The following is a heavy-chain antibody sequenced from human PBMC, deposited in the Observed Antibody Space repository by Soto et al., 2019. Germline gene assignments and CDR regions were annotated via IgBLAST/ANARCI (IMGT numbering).Heavy chain of an antibody. J-gene: IGHJ4*02. V-gene: IGHV4-4*02. Sequence: LTCDLSGGSLTSNNWWTWLRQPPGQGLEWIGEIYRTGSTNYNPSLKSRVTISLDKSENQFSLKVTSLTAADTAAYYCASRDPGTSVDYWGRGTLVTVSS. D-gene: IGHD1-7*01. CDR3: ASRDPGTSVDY. CDR1: GGSLTSNNW. CDR2: IYRTGST.